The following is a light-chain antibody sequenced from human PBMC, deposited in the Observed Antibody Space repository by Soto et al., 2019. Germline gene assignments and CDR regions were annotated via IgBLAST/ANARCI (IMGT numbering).Light chain of an antibody. CDR1: SSDVGGYNY. J-gene: IGLJ3*02. CDR2: DVS. V-gene: IGLV2-11*01. Sequence: QSALTQPRSVSGSPGQSVTISCTGTSSDVGGYNYVSWYQQHPGKAPKLMIYDVSERSSGIPDRFSGSKSGNTAYLTNSGLQAEDEADYYCCSYAGRYSWVFGGGTKLTVL. CDR3: CSYAGRYSWV.